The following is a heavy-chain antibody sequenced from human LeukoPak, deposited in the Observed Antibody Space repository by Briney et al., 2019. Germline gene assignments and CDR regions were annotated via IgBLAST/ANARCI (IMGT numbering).Heavy chain of an antibody. CDR2: IIPILGIA. V-gene: IGHV1-69*02. Sequence: SVKVSCTASGGTFSSYTISWVRQAPGQGLEWMGRIIPILGIANYAQKFQGRVTITADKSTSTAYMELSSLRSEDTAVYYCARAKKQGTTVTTGWFDPWGQGTLVTVSS. CDR1: GGTFSSYT. CDR3: ARAKKQGTTVTTGWFDP. J-gene: IGHJ5*02. D-gene: IGHD4-11*01.